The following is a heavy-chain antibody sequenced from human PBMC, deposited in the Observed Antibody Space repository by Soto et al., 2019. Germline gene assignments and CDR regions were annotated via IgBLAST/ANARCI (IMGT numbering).Heavy chain of an antibody. J-gene: IGHJ5*02. CDR3: AHSLYDSVWGTNWFDP. V-gene: IGHV2-5*02. D-gene: IGHD3-16*01. Sequence: QITLKESGPTLVKPTQTLTLTCTFSGFSLSTSGVGVGWIRQPPGKALEWLALIYWDDDKRYSPSLKSRLTIPKDTSKNQVVLTMTNMDPVDTATYYCAHSLYDSVWGTNWFDPWGQGTLVTVSS. CDR2: IYWDDDK. CDR1: GFSLSTSGVG.